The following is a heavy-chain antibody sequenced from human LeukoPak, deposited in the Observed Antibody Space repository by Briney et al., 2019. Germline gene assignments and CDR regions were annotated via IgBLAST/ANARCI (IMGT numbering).Heavy chain of an antibody. D-gene: IGHD5-18*01. V-gene: IGHV4-4*07. CDR1: GGSISSYY. J-gene: IGHJ5*02. CDR3: XXDPVDTAMVTSWFDP. CDR2: IYTSGST. Sequence: SETLSLTCTVSGGSISSYYWSWIRQPAGKGLEWIGRIYTSGSTNYNPSLKSRVTMSVDTSKNQFSLKLSSVTAADTAVYYCXXDPVDTAMVTSWFDPWGQGTLVTVSS.